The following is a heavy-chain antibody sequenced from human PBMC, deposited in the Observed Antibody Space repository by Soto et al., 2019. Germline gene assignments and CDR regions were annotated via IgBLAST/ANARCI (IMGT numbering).Heavy chain of an antibody. Sequence: GGSLRLSCAASGFTFSSYGMHWVRQAPGKGLEWVAVIWYDGSNKYYADSVKGRFTISRDNSKNTLYLQMNSLRAEDTAVYYCARDRSRYCSSTSCLYYMDVWGKGTTVTVSS. V-gene: IGHV3-33*01. D-gene: IGHD2-2*01. CDR2: IWYDGSNK. CDR3: ARDRSRYCSSTSCLYYMDV. J-gene: IGHJ6*03. CDR1: GFTFSSYG.